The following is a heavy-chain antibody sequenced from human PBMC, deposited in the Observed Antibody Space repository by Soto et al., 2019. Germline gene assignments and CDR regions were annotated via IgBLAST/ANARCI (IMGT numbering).Heavy chain of an antibody. J-gene: IGHJ6*02. V-gene: IGHV4-31*03. CDR1: GGSISSGGYY. D-gene: IGHD6-6*01. CDR3: ARGSSIAGLYYGMDV. CDR2: NYYSGIT. Sequence: QVQLQESGPGLVKPSQTLSLTCTVSGGSISSGGYYWTWIRQHPGKGLEWIGYNYYSGITYYNPSLKGRVTISLDTSKNQFSLKLSSVTGADTAVYYCARGSSIAGLYYGMDVWGQGTTVTVSS.